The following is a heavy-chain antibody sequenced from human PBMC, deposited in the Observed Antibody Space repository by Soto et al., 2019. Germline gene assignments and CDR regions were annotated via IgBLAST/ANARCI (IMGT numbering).Heavy chain of an antibody. Sequence: QVQLQESGPGLVKPSQTLSLTCTVSGGSLRSGGYYWSWIRPPPGKGLEWVGYIYYRGSTHYNPSLKSRVTISVDTSKNQFSLKLSSVTAADTAVYYCARERQLHKPRSYYYYGMDVWGQGTTVTVSS. CDR3: ARERQLHKPRSYYYYGMDV. CDR1: GGSLRSGGYY. J-gene: IGHJ6*02. D-gene: IGHD2-2*01. V-gene: IGHV4-31*03. CDR2: IYYRGST.